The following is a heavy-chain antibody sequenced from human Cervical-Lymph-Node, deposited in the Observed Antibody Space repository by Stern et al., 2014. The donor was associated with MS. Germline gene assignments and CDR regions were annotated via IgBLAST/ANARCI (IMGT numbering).Heavy chain of an antibody. CDR3: ARGATQAFDP. V-gene: IGHV4-59*01. CDR1: GGSISSYY. CDR2: IYYSGNT. Sequence: QLQLQESGPGLVKPSATLSLTCTVSGGSISSYYWSWIRQPPGKGLEWIGYIYYSGNTNYNPALKSRVTISVDTSKNQFSLKLSSVTAADTAVYYCARGATQAFDPWGQGTLVTVSS. J-gene: IGHJ5*02.